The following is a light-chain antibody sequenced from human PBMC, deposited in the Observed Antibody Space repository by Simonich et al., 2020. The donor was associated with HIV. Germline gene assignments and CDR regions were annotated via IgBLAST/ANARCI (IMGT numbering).Light chain of an antibody. CDR3: SSYTSSSTLV. J-gene: IGLJ2*01. CDR1: SSDVGGYNY. Sequence: QSALTQPASVSGSPGQSITISCTGTSSDVGGYNYVSWYQQHPGKAPNLMLYDVSKRPSGVSNRFSGSKSGKTASLTISGLQAEDEADYYCSSYTSSSTLVFGGGTKLTVL. V-gene: IGLV2-14*03. CDR2: DVS.